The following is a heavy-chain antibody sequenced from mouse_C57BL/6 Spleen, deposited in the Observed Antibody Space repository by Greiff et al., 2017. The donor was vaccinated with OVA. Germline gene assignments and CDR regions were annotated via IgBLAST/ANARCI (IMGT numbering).Heavy chain of an antibody. CDR2: ISSGGSYP. CDR3: ARHGSSYKYFDV. Sequence: EVMLVESGGDLVKPGGSLKLSCAASGFTFSSYGMSWVRQTPDKRLELVATISSGGSYPYYPDSVKGRFTISRDNAKNTLYLQMRSLNSEDTAMYYCARHGSSYKYFDVWGTGTTVTVSS. J-gene: IGHJ1*03. V-gene: IGHV5-6*01. CDR1: GFTFSSYG. D-gene: IGHD1-1*01.